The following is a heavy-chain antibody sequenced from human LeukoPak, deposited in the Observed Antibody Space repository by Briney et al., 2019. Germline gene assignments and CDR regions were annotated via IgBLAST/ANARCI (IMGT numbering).Heavy chain of an antibody. CDR2: ISGSGGST. V-gene: IGHV3-23*01. D-gene: IGHD3-22*01. CDR3: AKGPGVYYYDSSGIYFDY. Sequence: GGSLRLSCAASGFTFSSYAMSWVRQAPGKGLEWVSAISGSGGSTYYADSVKGRFTISRDNSKNTLYLQMNSLRAEDTAVYYCAKGPGVYYYDSSGIYFDYWGQGTLVTVSS. CDR1: GFTFSSYA. J-gene: IGHJ4*02.